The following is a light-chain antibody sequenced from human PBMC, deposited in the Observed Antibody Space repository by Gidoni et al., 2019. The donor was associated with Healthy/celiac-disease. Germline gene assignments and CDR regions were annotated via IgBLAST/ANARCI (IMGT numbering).Light chain of an antibody. CDR1: QSVSSSY. Sequence: EIVLTQSPGTLSLSPGERATLSCRASQSVSSSYLAWYQQKPGQAPRLLIYGASSRATGIPDRFSGSGSGTDFTLTISRLEPEDFAVYYCQQYGSSPSCSCGQGTKLEIK. CDR3: QQYGSSPSCS. V-gene: IGKV3-20*01. J-gene: IGKJ2*04. CDR2: GAS.